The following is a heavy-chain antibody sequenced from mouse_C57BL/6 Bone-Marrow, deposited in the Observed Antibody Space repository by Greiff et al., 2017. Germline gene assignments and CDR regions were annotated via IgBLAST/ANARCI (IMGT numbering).Heavy chain of an antibody. CDR3: ARGEVYYYYDVGY. CDR1: GYTFTSYW. Sequence: VQLQESGAELAKPGASVKLSCKASGYTFTSYWMHWVKQRPGQGLEWIGYINPSSGYTKYNQKFKDKATLTADKSSSTAYMQLSSLTYEDSSVYYCARGEVYYYYDVGYWGQGTTLTVSS. V-gene: IGHV1-7*01. J-gene: IGHJ2*01. D-gene: IGHD2-4*01. CDR2: INPSSGYT.